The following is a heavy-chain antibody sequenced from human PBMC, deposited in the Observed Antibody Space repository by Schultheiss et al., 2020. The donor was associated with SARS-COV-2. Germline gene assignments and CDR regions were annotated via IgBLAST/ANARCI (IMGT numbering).Heavy chain of an antibody. D-gene: IGHD3-10*01. V-gene: IGHV3-30*18. CDR1: GFTFSSYG. CDR2: ISYDGSNK. CDR3: AKDIRRFGGLLPYNWFDP. J-gene: IGHJ5*02. Sequence: GESLKISCAASGFTFSSYGMHWVRQAPGKGLEWVAVISYDGSNKYYADSVKGRFTISRDNSKNTLYLQMNSLRAEDTAVYYCAKDIRRFGGLLPYNWFDPWGQGTLVTVSS.